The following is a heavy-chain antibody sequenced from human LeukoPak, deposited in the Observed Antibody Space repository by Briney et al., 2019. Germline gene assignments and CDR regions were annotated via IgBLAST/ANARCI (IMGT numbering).Heavy chain of an antibody. Sequence: PGGSLRLSCAASGFTFSNACRGWVRLAPGKGLEWVGRIKDKSGGGTTDYAAPVKGRFTISGDDSKNTVYLQMNSLKTEDTAVYYCSTRDFSTISAVDYWGQGTLVTVSS. CDR3: STRDFSTISAVDY. D-gene: IGHD5-24*01. CDR1: GFTFSNAC. CDR2: IKDKSGGGTT. J-gene: IGHJ4*02. V-gene: IGHV3-15*01.